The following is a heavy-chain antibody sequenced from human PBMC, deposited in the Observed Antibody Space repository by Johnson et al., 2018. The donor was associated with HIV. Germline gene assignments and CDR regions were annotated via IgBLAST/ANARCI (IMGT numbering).Heavy chain of an antibody. Sequence: QLVESGGGVVQPGGSLRLSCAASGFPFDDYTMHWVRQPPGKGLEWVSLISWDGGSTYYADSVKGRFTISRDNSKNSLYLQMNSLRAEDTALYYCAKSSGSSGAFDIWGQGTMVTVSS. V-gene: IGHV3-43D*03. CDR3: AKSSGSSGAFDI. J-gene: IGHJ3*02. CDR2: ISWDGGST. D-gene: IGHD2-15*01. CDR1: GFPFDDYT.